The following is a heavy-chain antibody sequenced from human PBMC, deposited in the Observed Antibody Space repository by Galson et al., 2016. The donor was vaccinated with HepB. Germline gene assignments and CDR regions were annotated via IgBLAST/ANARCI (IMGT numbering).Heavy chain of an antibody. D-gene: IGHD3-16*02. CDR2: INHSGAT. CDR3: ATTSLYHWNEYGVDF. V-gene: IGHV4-34*01. Sequence: SETLSLTCAVYGGSFSGYYWSWICQPPGKGLEWVGEINHSGATNYNPSLKSRVTISVDTSKNHFSLKLSSVTAADTAVYYCATTSLYHWNEYGVDFWGQGTLVTVSS. J-gene: IGHJ4*02. CDR1: GGSFSGYY.